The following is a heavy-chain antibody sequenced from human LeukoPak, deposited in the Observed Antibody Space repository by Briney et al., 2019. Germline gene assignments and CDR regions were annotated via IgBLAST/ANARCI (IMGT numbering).Heavy chain of an antibody. D-gene: IGHD6-19*01. CDR1: GASISSGRYY. CDR2: IYTNGST. V-gene: IGHV4-61*02. J-gene: IGHJ4*02. CDR3: ARFVAGRIPDY. Sequence: SETLSLTCTVSGASISSGRYYWSWVRQPAGKGLELIGRIYTNGSTNYNPSLKSRVTISVDTSRDQFSLRLTSVTAADTAVYYCARFVAGRIPDYWGQGTLVTVSS.